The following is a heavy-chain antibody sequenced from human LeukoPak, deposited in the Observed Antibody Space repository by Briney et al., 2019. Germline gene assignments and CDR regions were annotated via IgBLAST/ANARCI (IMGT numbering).Heavy chain of an antibody. D-gene: IGHD6-19*01. CDR1: GYTFTSYY. V-gene: IGHV1-46*01. CDR3: ASIAVAGTKDPLDY. J-gene: IGHJ4*02. Sequence: ASVKVSCKASGYTFTSYYMHWVRQAPGQGLEWMGIINPNGGSTSYAQKFQGRVTMTRDMSTSTVYMELSSLRSEDTAVYYCASIAVAGTKDPLDYWGQGTLVTVSS. CDR2: INPNGGST.